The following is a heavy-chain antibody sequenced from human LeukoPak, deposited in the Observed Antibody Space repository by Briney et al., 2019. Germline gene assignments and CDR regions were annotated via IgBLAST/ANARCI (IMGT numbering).Heavy chain of an antibody. CDR2: INPSGGST. D-gene: IGHD6-6*01. CDR3: ARDWGQYSSSGTDY. V-gene: IGHV1-46*01. J-gene: IGHJ4*02. Sequence: ASVKVSCKASVYTFTTYNMHWVRQPPGQGLGGMGIINPSGGSTSYAQKFQGRVTMTRDMSTSTVYMELSSLRSEDTAVYYCARDWGQYSSSGTDYWGQGTLVTVSS. CDR1: VYTFTTYN.